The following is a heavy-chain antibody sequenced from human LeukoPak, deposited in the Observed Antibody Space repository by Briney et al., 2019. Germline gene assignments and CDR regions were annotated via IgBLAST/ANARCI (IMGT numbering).Heavy chain of an antibody. CDR3: ARVRGYSYGSGAFDI. D-gene: IGHD5-18*01. CDR1: EYTFTGYY. CDR2: INPNSGGT. Sequence: ASVKVSCKASEYTFTGYYMHWVRQAPGQGLEWMGRINPNSGGTSYAQKFQGRVTMTRDTSISTAYMELSRLRSDDTAVYYCARVRGYSYGSGAFDIWGQGTMVTVSS. V-gene: IGHV1-2*06. J-gene: IGHJ3*02.